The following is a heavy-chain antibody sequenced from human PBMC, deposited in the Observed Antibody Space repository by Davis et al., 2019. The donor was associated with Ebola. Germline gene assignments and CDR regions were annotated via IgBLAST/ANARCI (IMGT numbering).Heavy chain of an antibody. Sequence: GGSLRLSCAASGFTFDDYAMHWVRQAPGKGLEWVSLISGDGGRIYYADSVKGRFTISRDNAKNSLYLQMNSLRAEDTAVYYCARDKDGYNYYFDYWGQGTLVTVSS. D-gene: IGHD5-24*01. CDR1: GFTFDDYA. J-gene: IGHJ4*02. CDR3: ARDKDGYNYYFDY. CDR2: ISGDGGRI. V-gene: IGHV3-43*02.